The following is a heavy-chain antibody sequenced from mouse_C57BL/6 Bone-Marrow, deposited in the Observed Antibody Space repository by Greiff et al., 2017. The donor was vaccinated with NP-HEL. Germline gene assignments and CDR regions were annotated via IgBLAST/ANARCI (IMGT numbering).Heavy chain of an antibody. J-gene: IGHJ4*01. V-gene: IGHV1-82*01. Sequence: QVQLQQSGPELVKPGASVKISCEASGYAFSSSWMNWVKQRPGKGLEWIGRIYPGDGDTNYNGKFKGKATLTADKSSSTAYMQLSSLTSEDSAVYFCARSTGTNAMDYWGQGTSVTVSS. CDR1: GYAFSSSW. CDR2: IYPGDGDT. CDR3: ARSTGTNAMDY. D-gene: IGHD4-1*02.